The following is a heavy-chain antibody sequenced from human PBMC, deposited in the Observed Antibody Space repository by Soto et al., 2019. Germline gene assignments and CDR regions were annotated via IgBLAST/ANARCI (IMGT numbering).Heavy chain of an antibody. CDR2: ISGGSAYI. V-gene: IGHV3-21*02. D-gene: IGHD6-25*01. CDR1: GFIFSSYY. Sequence: EVQLVESGGGLVKPGGSLRLSCVGPGFIFSSYYMNWVRQAPGKGLEWVSSISGGSAYIYYADSVKGRFTISRDNDKNSLYLEMNSLRVEDTAVYYCVRVWRLVGRYGMDVWGQGTTVTVSS. J-gene: IGHJ6*02. CDR3: VRVWRLVGRYGMDV.